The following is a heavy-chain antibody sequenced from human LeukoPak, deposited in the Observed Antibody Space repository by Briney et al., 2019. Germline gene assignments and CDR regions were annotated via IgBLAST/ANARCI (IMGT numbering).Heavy chain of an antibody. V-gene: IGHV3-48*01. CDR1: GFTFSSYG. J-gene: IGHJ4*02. CDR2: ISSGSSAI. D-gene: IGHD2-15*01. CDR3: AIIVVVATVDY. Sequence: GGSLRLSCAASGFTFSSYGMTWVRQAPGKGLEWVSIISSGSSAIFSADALKGRFTISRDNAKKSLYLQMNSLRAEDTAVYYCAIIVVVATVDYWGQGTLVTVSS.